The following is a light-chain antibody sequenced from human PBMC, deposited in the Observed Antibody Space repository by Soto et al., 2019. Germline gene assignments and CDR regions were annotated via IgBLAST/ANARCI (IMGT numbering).Light chain of an antibody. J-gene: IGKJ1*01. CDR1: QSVSNNY. CDR2: GAS. Sequence: EIVLTQSPGTLSLSPGERGTLSCRASQSVSNNYLAWDQQKPGQAPRLLIYGASNRATGIPDRFSGSGSGTDFTLTISRLEPEDFAVYYCQQYGSSGTFGQGTKVDIK. CDR3: QQYGSSGT. V-gene: IGKV3-20*01.